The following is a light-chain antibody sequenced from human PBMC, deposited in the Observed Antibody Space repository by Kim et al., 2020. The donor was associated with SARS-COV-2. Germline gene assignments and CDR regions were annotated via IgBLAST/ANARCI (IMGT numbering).Light chain of an antibody. CDR1: QGIRSA. CDR3: QQFNSFPQT. CDR2: DAS. J-gene: IGKJ2*01. Sequence: AMQLTQSPSSLSASVGDRVTITCRATQGIRSALAWYQQKPGKAPKLLIYDASTLHSGVPSRFSGSGSGTDFTLTISSLQPEDFATYYCQQFNSFPQTFGQGTKLEIK. V-gene: IGKV1-13*02.